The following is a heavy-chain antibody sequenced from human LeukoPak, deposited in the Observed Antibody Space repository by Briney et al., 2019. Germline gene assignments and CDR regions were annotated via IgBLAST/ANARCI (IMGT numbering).Heavy chain of an antibody. J-gene: IGHJ4*02. V-gene: IGHV3-20*04. Sequence: GGSLRLSCAASGFTFDDYGMSWVRQAPGKGPEWVSGINWNGGSTGYADSVKGRFTISRDNAKNSLYLQMNSLRAEDTALYYCARGSYGESLDYWGQGTLVTVSS. CDR3: ARGSYGESLDY. D-gene: IGHD4-17*01. CDR2: INWNGGST. CDR1: GFTFDDYG.